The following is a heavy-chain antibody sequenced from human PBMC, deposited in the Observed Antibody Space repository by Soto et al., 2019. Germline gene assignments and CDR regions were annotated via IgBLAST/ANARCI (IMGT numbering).Heavy chain of an antibody. D-gene: IGHD6-6*01. CDR1: GGSISRVGHS. CDR2: IYHRGST. Sequence: QLQLQESGSGLVKPSQTLSLTCAVSGGSISRVGHSWSWVRQPPGQGLEWIGYIYHRGSTYYNPSLKSRVTLSVDRSKNQFSLKLSSVTAADTAVYYCAGGIAARPLGYWGQGTLVTVSS. CDR3: AGGIAARPLGY. J-gene: IGHJ4*02. V-gene: IGHV4-30-2*01.